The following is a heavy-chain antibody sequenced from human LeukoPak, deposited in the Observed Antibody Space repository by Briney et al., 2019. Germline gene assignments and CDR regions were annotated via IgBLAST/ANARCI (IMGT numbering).Heavy chain of an antibody. CDR3: ARSDSLTTFDI. D-gene: IGHD4/OR15-4a*01. CDR1: GFTVSSNY. Sequence: SGGSLRLSCAASGFTVSSNYMNWVRQAPGKGLEWVSIIYSGGNTYYADSVKGRFTISRDNSKNTLYLQMNSLRAEDTAVYYCARSDSLTTFDIWGQGTMVTVSS. V-gene: IGHV3-53*01. CDR2: IYSGGNT. J-gene: IGHJ3*02.